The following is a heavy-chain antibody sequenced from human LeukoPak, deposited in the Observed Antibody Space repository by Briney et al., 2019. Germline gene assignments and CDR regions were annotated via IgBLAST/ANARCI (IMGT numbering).Heavy chain of an antibody. CDR1: GFTFSSYS. CDR3: ARDRGYYDSSGYTPIDY. V-gene: IGHV3-21*01. D-gene: IGHD3-22*01. Sequence: GGSLRLSCAASGFTFSSYSMNWVRQAPGKGLEWVSSISSSSSYIYYADSVKGPFTISRDNAKNSLYLQMNSLRAEDTAVYYCARDRGYYDSSGYTPIDYWGQGTLVTVSS. CDR2: ISSSSSYI. J-gene: IGHJ4*02.